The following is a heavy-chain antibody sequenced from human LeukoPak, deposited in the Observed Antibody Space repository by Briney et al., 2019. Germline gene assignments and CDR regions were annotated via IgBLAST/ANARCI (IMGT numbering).Heavy chain of an antibody. V-gene: IGHV3-30*09. CDR1: GITVRSYA. J-gene: IGHJ4*02. CDR2: ISSDGNNK. Sequence: GGSLRLSCVASGITVRSYALHWVRRAPGKGLEWVSVISSDGNNKNYGDSVKGRFAVSRDNSKNTLFLQMNNLRVDDTAVYYCAKKGQGEDNGKPDWGQGTLVTVSS. CDR3: AKKGQGEDNGKPD. D-gene: IGHD1-14*01.